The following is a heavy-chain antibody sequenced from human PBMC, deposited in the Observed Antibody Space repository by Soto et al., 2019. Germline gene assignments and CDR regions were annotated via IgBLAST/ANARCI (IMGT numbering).Heavy chain of an antibody. CDR3: ARDSARGGQQLSSAWFDP. V-gene: IGHV4-4*07. J-gene: IGHJ5*02. D-gene: IGHD6-13*01. CDR2: IYTSGST. Sequence: SETLSLTCTVSGGSISSYYWSWIRQPAGKGLEWIGRIYTSGSTNYNPSLKSRVTMSVDTSKNQFSLKLSSVTAADTAVYYCARDSARGGQQLSSAWFDPWGQGTLVTVS. CDR1: GGSISSYY.